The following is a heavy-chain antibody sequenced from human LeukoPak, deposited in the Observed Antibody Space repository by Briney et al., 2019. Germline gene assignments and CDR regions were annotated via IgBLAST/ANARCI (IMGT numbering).Heavy chain of an antibody. V-gene: IGHV3-30-3*02. CDR3: AKLYDAFDI. CDR1: GFTFSSYA. J-gene: IGHJ3*02. CDR2: ISDDGSSK. Sequence: GGSLRLSCAASGFTFSSYAIHWVRQAPGQGLEWVAVISDDGSSKFYSDSVKGRFTISRDNSKNMLYLHMNSLGTEDTAVYYCAKLYDAFDIWGQGTMVTVSS.